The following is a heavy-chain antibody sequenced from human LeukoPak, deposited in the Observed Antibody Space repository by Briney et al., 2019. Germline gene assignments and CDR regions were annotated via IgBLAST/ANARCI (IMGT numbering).Heavy chain of an antibody. CDR3: AKSAQYCSGGSCYDDAFDI. V-gene: IGHV3-23*01. D-gene: IGHD2-15*01. CDR2: ISGSGGST. CDR1: GFTFSSYA. Sequence: GGSLRLSCAASGFTFSSYAMSWVRQAPGKGLEWVSAISGSGGSTYYADSVKGRFTISRDNSKNTLYLQMNSLRAEDTAVYYCAKSAQYCSGGSCYDDAFDIWGQGTMATVSS. J-gene: IGHJ3*02.